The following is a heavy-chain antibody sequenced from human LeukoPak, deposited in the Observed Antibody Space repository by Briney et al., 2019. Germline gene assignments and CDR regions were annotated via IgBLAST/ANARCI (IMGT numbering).Heavy chain of an antibody. Sequence: QPGRSLRLSCAASGFTFSSFVMSWVRQAPGKGLEWVSAILGNGGTTHSADSVKGRFTISRDNSRNTLYLQMNNLRAEDTAVYYCAKDAVAPGSGGDFFDYWGQGTLVTVSS. CDR1: GFTFSSFV. CDR2: ILGNGGTT. CDR3: AKDAVAPGSGGDFFDY. J-gene: IGHJ4*02. D-gene: IGHD3-10*01. V-gene: IGHV3-23*01.